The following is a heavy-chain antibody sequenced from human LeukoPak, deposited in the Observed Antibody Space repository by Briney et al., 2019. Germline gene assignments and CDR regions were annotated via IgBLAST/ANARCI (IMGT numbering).Heavy chain of an antibody. CDR2: IFPVDSDT. V-gene: IGHV5-51*01. CDR1: GYSFISYW. J-gene: IGHJ4*02. Sequence: GESLKISCKASGYSFISYWIAWVGQMPGKGLDWMGIIFPVDSDTTYSPSFQAQATISADTSISTAYLQWSSLKPSDTAMYYCARRSGGSWYFDYWGEGSLVTVSS. D-gene: IGHD2-15*01. CDR3: ARRSGGSWYFDY.